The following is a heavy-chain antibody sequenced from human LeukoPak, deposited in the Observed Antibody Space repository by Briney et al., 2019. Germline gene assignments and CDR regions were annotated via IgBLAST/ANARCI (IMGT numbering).Heavy chain of an antibody. Sequence: GGSLRLSCAASGFTFSSYWMHWVRQAPGKGMVWVSRINSDGSSTSYADSVKGRFTISRDNAKNTLYLQMNSLRAEDTAVYYCARGYTSGWYYFDYWGQGTLVTVSS. D-gene: IGHD6-19*01. CDR1: GFTFSSYW. CDR3: ARGYTSGWYYFDY. J-gene: IGHJ4*02. CDR2: INSDGSST. V-gene: IGHV3-74*01.